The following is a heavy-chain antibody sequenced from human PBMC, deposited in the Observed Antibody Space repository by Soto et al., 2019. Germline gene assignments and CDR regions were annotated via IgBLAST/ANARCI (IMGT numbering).Heavy chain of an antibody. CDR3: ARDRRYMITFGGVIAPDY. CDR1: GYTFTNYG. CDR2: ISAYNGNT. V-gene: IGHV1-18*01. Sequence: QVQLVQSGAEVKKPGASVKVSCKASGYTFTNYGISWVRQAPGQGLEWMGWISAYNGNTNYAQKLQGRVTMTTDTSTSTAYMELRSLRSDVTAVYSCARDRRYMITFGGVIAPDYWGQGTLVTVSS. D-gene: IGHD3-16*02. J-gene: IGHJ4*02.